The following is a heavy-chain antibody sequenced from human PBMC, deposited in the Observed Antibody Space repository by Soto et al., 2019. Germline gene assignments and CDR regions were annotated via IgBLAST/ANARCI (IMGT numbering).Heavy chain of an antibody. CDR2: IIPILGTA. Sequence: SVKVSFKVRVGPVSLFSINLVRQAPGQRFEWMGGIIPILGTANFTQKFQDRVTFTADESTATAYMTLSSLTSEDTAFYYCTSFDSNGYYPQNHYWGPGTQVTVSS. CDR3: TSFDSNGYYPQNHY. CDR1: VGPVSLFS. J-gene: IGHJ4*02. D-gene: IGHD3-22*01. V-gene: IGHV1-69*13.